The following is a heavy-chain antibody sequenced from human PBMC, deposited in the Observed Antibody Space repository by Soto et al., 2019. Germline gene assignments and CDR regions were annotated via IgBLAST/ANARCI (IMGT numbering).Heavy chain of an antibody. D-gene: IGHD3-3*01. V-gene: IGHV4-59*06. Sequence: SETLSLTCPVSGGSVSSYYWSWIRQHPGKGLEWIGYIYYSGSTYYNPSLKSRITISIDTSKNHFSLNLSSVTAADTAVYYCAGGQTIFGIITVFDDWGQAILVP. CDR1: GGSVSSYY. CDR3: AGGQTIFGIITVFDD. CDR2: IYYSGST. J-gene: IGHJ4*02.